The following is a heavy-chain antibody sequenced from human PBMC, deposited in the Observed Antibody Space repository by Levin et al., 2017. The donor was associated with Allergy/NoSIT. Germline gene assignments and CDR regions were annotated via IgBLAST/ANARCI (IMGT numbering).Heavy chain of an antibody. Sequence: SQTLSLTCKVSGGSISSGSYYWSWIRQPAAKGLEWIGRIYSSGSANYKPSLKSRVTIPVDTSKNQFSLKLSSVTAADTAVYYCARAEVGSEHWGQGTLVTVSS. CDR3: ARAEVGSEH. CDR2: IYSSGSA. J-gene: IGHJ4*02. V-gene: IGHV4-61*02. D-gene: IGHD3-10*01. CDR1: GGSISSGSYY.